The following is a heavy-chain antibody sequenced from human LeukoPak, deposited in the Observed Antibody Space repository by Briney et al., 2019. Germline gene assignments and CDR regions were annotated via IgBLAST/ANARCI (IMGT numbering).Heavy chain of an antibody. CDR3: ARQDYYYYGMDV. CDR1: GGSISSSNW. Sequence: SETLSLTCAVSGGSISSSNWWSWVRQPPGKGLEWIGEIYHSGSTNYNPSLKSRVTISVDTSKNEFSLKLSSVTAADTAVYYCARQDYYYYGMDVWGQGTTVTVSS. J-gene: IGHJ6*02. V-gene: IGHV4-4*02. CDR2: IYHSGST.